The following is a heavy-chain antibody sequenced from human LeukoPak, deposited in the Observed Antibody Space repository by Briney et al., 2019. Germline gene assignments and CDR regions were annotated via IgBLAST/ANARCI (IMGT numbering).Heavy chain of an antibody. D-gene: IGHD6-19*01. CDR3: ARGLVAGTPPDLDY. CDR2: ISTSSIYI. V-gene: IGHV3-21*04. J-gene: IGHJ4*02. CDR1: GFTFSSYS. Sequence: PGGSLRLSCAASGFTFSSYSMNWVRQAPGMGLEWVSSISTSSIYIYYADSVKGRFTISRDNAKNSLYLQMNSLRAEDTALYYCARGLVAGTPPDLDYWGQGTLVTVSS.